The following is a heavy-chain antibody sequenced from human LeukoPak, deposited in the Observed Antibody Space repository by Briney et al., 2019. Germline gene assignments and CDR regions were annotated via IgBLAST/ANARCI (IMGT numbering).Heavy chain of an antibody. D-gene: IGHD2-2*01. CDR3: ASRSPASDY. CDR2: IWDDGSNK. J-gene: IGHJ4*02. Sequence: PGRSLRLSCAASGFTFSRYGMHWARQAPGKGLEWVAVIWDDGSNKYYADSVKGRFTISRDNSKNTLYLEMNSLRVEDTAVYYCASRSPASDYWGQGTLVTVSA. CDR1: GFTFSRYG. V-gene: IGHV3-33*01.